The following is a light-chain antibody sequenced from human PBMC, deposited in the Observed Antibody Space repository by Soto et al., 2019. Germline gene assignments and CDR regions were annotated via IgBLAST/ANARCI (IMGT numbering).Light chain of an antibody. CDR1: QSISSW. CDR2: DAS. Sequence: DIQMTQSPSTLSASVGDRVTITCLARQSISSWLAWYQQKPGKAPKLLIYDASSLESGVPSRFSGSGSGTEFTLTISSLQPDDFASYYCQQYNSYSLSTFGQRTKLEIK. J-gene: IGKJ2*02. V-gene: IGKV1-5*01. CDR3: QQYNSYSLST.